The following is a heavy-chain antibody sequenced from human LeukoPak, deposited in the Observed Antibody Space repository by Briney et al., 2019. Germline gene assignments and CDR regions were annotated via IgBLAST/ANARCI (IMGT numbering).Heavy chain of an antibody. CDR3: ARDGDYYGSGSYRDGFDI. CDR1: GFTLRSFP. CDR2: INYKGGTT. J-gene: IGHJ3*02. V-gene: IGHV3-64*02. D-gene: IGHD3-10*01. Sequence: GGSLRLSCAASGFTLRSFPMHWVRQSPGRGLEYVSAINYKGGTTYYADSVKDRFTISRDNSRNTLYLQMNSLRAEDTAVYYCARDGDYYGSGSYRDGFDIWGQGTMVTVSS.